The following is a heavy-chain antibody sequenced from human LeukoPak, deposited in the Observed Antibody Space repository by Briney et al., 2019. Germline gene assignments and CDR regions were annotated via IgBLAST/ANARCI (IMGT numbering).Heavy chain of an antibody. CDR3: ARRGRYCAGDCQQAGVWFDP. V-gene: IGHV5-51*01. CDR2: IHPGDSDA. J-gene: IGHJ5*02. CDR1: RYGFTTYW. D-gene: IGHD2-21*02. Sequence: GESLKISCKGNRYGFTTYWIGWVRQLPGKGLEWMGIIHPGDSDARYSPSFQGQVTISVDKSISTAYLQWSSLKASDSATYYCARRGRYCAGDCQQAGVWFDPWGQGTLVTVSS.